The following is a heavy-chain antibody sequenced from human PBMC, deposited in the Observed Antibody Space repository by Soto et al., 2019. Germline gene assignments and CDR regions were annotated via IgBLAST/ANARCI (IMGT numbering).Heavy chain of an antibody. CDR1: GFTFSSYA. V-gene: IGHV3-23*01. CDR2: ISASGSST. D-gene: IGHD1-26*01. CDR3: AKEMTTRPTTPLDY. J-gene: IGHJ4*02. Sequence: EVQLLESGGGLVQPGGSLRLSCAASGFTFSSYAMSWVRQAPGKGLEWVAGISASGSSTYFADSVKGRFTTSRDNSKNTLYLQMNSLRAADTAVYYCAKEMTTRPTTPLDYWGQGTLVTVSS.